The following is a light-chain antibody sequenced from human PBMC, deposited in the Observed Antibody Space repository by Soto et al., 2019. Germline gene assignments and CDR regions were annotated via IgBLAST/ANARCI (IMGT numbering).Light chain of an antibody. Sequence: QSALTQPASVSGSPGQSITISCTGTSSDVGGYNYVSWYQQHPGKAPKLMIYEVSNRPSGVSNRSSGSKSGNTASLTISGLQAEDEADYYCSSYTSSSTLGFGTGTRSPS. CDR3: SSYTSSSTLG. CDR1: SSDVGGYNY. J-gene: IGLJ1*01. CDR2: EVS. V-gene: IGLV2-14*01.